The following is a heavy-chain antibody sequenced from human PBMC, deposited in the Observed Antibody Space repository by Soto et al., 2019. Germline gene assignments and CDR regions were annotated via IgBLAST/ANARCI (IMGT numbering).Heavy chain of an antibody. Sequence: PGGSLRLSCAASGFTFSDYYMSWIRQAPGKGLEWVSYISSGSIYTNYADSVKGRFTISRDNAKNSLYLQMNGLRAEDTAVYYCARDAGSFDYWGQGTLVTVSS. CDR2: ISSGSIYT. CDR3: ARDAGSFDY. J-gene: IGHJ4*02. V-gene: IGHV3-11*06. CDR1: GFTFSDYY. D-gene: IGHD3-10*01.